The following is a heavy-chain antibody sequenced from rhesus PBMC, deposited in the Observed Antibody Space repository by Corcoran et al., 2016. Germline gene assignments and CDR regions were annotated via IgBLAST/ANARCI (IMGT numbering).Heavy chain of an antibody. Sequence: QVQLQESGPAVVKPSETLSLTCAVSGGSISSSNWWSWIRQSPGKVLEWIGGIYGSGGSTEYNPSRKGRGSLSKDTSKNQCSLKLSSVTAADTAVYDCARAGGFWTGFYGLDSWGQGVVVTVSS. CDR1: GGSISSSNW. V-gene: IGHV4-93*01. CDR3: ARAGGFWTGFYGLDS. D-gene: IGHD3-3*01. CDR2: IYGSGGST. J-gene: IGHJ6*01.